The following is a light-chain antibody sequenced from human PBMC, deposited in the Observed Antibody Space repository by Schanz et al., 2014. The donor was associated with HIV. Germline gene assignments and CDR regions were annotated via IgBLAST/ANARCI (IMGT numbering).Light chain of an antibody. V-gene: IGKV1-12*01. Sequence: DIQMTQSPSSVSASVGDRVTITCRASQAISTWLGWYQQKAGQGPKLLIYSGSTLQSGAPSRFSGSGSGTTFTFTITNLQPEDFATYYCQQANSVPFTFGPGTKVDVK. J-gene: IGKJ3*01. CDR2: SGS. CDR3: QQANSVPFT. CDR1: QAISTW.